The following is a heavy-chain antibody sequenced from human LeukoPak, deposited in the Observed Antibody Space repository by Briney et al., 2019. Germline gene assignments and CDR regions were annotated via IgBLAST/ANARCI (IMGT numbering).Heavy chain of an antibody. CDR3: ARADLAAAGKIEVGYYSDY. Sequence: SQTLSLTCAIPGDSVSSNSAAWNWIRQSPSRGLEWLGRTYYRSKWYNDYAVSVKSRITINPDTSKNQFSLQLNSVTPEDTAVYYCARADLAAAGKIEVGYYSDYWGQGTLVTVSS. CDR2: TYYRSKWYN. V-gene: IGHV6-1*01. J-gene: IGHJ4*02. CDR1: GDSVSSNSAA. D-gene: IGHD6-13*01.